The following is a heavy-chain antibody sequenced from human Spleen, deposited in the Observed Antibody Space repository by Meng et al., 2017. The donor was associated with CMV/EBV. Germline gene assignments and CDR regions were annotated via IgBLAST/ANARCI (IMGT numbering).Heavy chain of an antibody. CDR3: ARDLGDDNDY. V-gene: IGHV3-43*01. Sequence: GESLKISCAASGFTFDAYTMHWVRQTPGKGLEWVSLISWDGDSIYYADSVRGRFTISRDNSKNSLYLQMNSLTSEDTAFYYCARDLGDDNDYWGQGTLVTVSS. CDR2: ISWDGDSI. D-gene: IGHD1-1*01. CDR1: GFTFDAYT. J-gene: IGHJ4*02.